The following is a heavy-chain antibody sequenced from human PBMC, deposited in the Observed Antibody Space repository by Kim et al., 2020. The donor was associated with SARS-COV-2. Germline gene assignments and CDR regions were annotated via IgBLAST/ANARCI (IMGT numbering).Heavy chain of an antibody. D-gene: IGHD6-6*01. V-gene: IGHV1-2*02. CDR1: GYSFTGYY. Sequence: ASVKVSCKASGYSFTGYYIHWVRQAPGQGLEWMGWIDPNRGGTIYGPNFQGRVTMTRDTSITTAYMELSGLRSDDTAVYYCAGGLGRIRTYRSSSGHDVWGEGTTVTLSS. CDR2: IDPNRGGT. CDR3: AGGLGRIRTYRSSSGHDV. J-gene: IGHJ6*04.